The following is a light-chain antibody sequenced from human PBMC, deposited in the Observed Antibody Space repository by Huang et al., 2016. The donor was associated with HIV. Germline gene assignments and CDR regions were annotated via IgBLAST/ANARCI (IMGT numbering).Light chain of an antibody. CDR1: QSISTN. J-gene: IGKJ5*01. CDR3: QQFNDWRAIT. V-gene: IGKV3-15*01. Sequence: EIVMTQSPVTLSVSPGERATLSCRASQSISTNLAGYQQKPGQAPRLLIYGAATRATGIPARFSGAGSGTDFTLTISSLQSEDVAVYYCQQFNDWRAITFGQGTRLEI. CDR2: GAA.